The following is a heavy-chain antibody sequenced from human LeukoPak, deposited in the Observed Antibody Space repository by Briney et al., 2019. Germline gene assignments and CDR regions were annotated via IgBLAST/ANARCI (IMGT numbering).Heavy chain of an antibody. Sequence: SETLSLTCTVSGCSLSGHYWSWIRQPPGKGLEWIGYVSYTGRTKYNPSVQGRFTISIDTSKTQFSLKLTSVTSEDTAVYSCARLLDNDISGDPDTFDVWGQGTMVIVSS. CDR1: GCSLSGHY. J-gene: IGHJ3*01. D-gene: IGHD3-22*01. CDR3: ARLLDNDISGDPDTFDV. CDR2: VSYTGRT. V-gene: IGHV4-59*11.